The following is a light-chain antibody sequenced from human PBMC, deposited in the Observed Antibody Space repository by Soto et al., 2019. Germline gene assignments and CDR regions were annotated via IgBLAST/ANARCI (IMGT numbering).Light chain of an antibody. CDR2: DVS. Sequence: QSALTQPASVSGSPGQSITISCTGTSSDVGGYNHVSWYQQHPGKAPKLMIYDVSNRPSGVSNRFSGSKSGTTASLTISGLQAEDEADYYCSSYTSSSTHYVFGTGTKVTVL. CDR1: SSDVGGYNH. CDR3: SSYTSSSTHYV. V-gene: IGLV2-14*01. J-gene: IGLJ1*01.